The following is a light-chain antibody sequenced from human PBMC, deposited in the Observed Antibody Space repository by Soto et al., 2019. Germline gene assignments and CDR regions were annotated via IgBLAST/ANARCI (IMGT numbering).Light chain of an antibody. J-gene: IGKJ1*01. Sequence: DIQMTQSPSSLSASVGDRVTITCRASQSISSYLNWYQQRPGKAPKLLIYGASNLHSGAPSRFSGSGSGTDFTLTITSLQPEDFATYYCQQRDSTPPTFGQGTKVEIK. CDR1: QSISSY. V-gene: IGKV1-39*01. CDR2: GAS. CDR3: QQRDSTPPT.